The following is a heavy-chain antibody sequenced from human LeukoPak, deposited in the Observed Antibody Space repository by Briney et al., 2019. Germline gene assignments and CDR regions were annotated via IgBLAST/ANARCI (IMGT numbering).Heavy chain of an antibody. Sequence: SVKVSCQSAGYTFTGYYMHWVRQAPGQGPEGMGLLNPNSGGPHYAQTFQGRVTMTRDTPISTAHIDLSRLRPDDTPAYYCAGGEAGAIDYWGQGTLVTV. J-gene: IGHJ4*02. CDR3: AGGEAGAIDY. V-gene: IGHV1-2*06. CDR1: GYTFTGYY. CDR2: LNPNSGGP. D-gene: IGHD6-19*01.